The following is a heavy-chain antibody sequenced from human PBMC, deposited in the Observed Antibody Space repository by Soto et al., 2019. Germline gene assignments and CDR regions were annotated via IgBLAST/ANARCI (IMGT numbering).Heavy chain of an antibody. CDR3: AKARAQYYDFWSGYPVDY. CDR2: ISGSGGST. Sequence: EVQLLESGGGLVQPGGSLRLSCAASGFTFSSYAMSWVRQAPGKGLEWVSAISGSGGSTYYADSVKGRFTSSRDNSQNTLYLQMNSLRAEDTAVYYCAKARAQYYDFWSGYPVDYWGQGTLVTVSS. D-gene: IGHD3-3*01. V-gene: IGHV3-23*01. CDR1: GFTFSSYA. J-gene: IGHJ4*02.